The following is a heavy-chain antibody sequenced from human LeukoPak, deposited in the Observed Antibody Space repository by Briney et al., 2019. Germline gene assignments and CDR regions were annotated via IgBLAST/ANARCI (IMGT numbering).Heavy chain of an antibody. J-gene: IGHJ4*02. D-gene: IGHD3-9*01. CDR3: ARVLTPTGYPDY. Sequence: WIGYIYYSGSTNYNPSLKSRVTISVDTSKNQFSLKLSSVTAADTAVYYCARVLTPTGYPDYWGQGTLVTVSS. CDR2: IYYSGST. V-gene: IGHV4-59*01.